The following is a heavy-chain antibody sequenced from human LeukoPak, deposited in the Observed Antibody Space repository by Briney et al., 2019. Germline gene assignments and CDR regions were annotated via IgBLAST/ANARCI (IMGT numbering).Heavy chain of an antibody. CDR1: RGSISSGGYY. CDR2: IYYSGST. D-gene: IGHD5-12*01. CDR3: AASPRTSGYDGLFDY. Sequence: SETLSLTCTVSRGSISSGGYYWSWIRQHPGKGLEWIGYIYYSGSTYYNPSLKSRVTISVNTSKNQFSLKLSSVTAADTAVYYCAASPRTSGYDGLFDYWGQGTLVTVSS. V-gene: IGHV4-31*03. J-gene: IGHJ4*02.